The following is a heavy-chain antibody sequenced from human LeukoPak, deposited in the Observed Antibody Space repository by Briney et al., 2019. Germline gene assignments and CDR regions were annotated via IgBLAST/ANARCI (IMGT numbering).Heavy chain of an antibody. CDR2: IKQDGSEK. CDR3: AREYCGGDCYYGY. J-gene: IGHJ4*02. CDR1: GFTFSSYW. V-gene: IGHV3-7*01. D-gene: IGHD2-21*01. Sequence: GGSLRLSCAASGFTFSSYWMSWVRKAPGKGLEWVANIKQDGSEKYYVDSVKGRFTISRDNAKNSLYLQMNSLRAEDTAVYYCAREYCGGDCYYGYWGQGTLVTVSS.